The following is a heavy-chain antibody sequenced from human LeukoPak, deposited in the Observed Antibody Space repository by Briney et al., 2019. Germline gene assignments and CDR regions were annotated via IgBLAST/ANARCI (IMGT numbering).Heavy chain of an antibody. V-gene: IGHV3-33*01. CDR2: IWYDGSNK. J-gene: IGHJ4*02. CDR1: GFTFSSYG. CDR3: ARVAYSSSWETRGEFDY. D-gene: IGHD6-13*01. Sequence: GGSLRLSCAASGFTFSSYGMHWVRQAPGKGLEWVAVIWYDGSNKYYADSVKGRFTISRDNSKNTLYLQMNSLGAEDTAVYYCARVAYSSSWETRGEFDYWGQGTLVTVSS.